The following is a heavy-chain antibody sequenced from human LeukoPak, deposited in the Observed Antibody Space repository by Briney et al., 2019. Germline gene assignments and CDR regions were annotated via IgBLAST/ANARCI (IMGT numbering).Heavy chain of an antibody. CDR1: GFTFSTYW. CDR2: VKEDGSEE. J-gene: IGHJ4*02. D-gene: IGHD3-22*01. V-gene: IGHV3-7*03. CDR3: AKDLDSSGYYYDY. Sequence: PGGSLRLSCAASGFTFSTYWMSWVRQAPGKGLEWVANVKEDGSEEHYVDSLKGRFTISRDNSKNTLYLQMNSLRAEDTAVYYCAKDLDSSGYYYDYWGQGTLVTVSS.